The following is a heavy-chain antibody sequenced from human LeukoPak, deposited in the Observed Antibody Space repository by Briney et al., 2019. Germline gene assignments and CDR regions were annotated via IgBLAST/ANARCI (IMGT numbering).Heavy chain of an antibody. CDR3: AREGGEYCSSTSCYPLPLGY. CDR2: IKQDGSEI. V-gene: IGHV3-7*01. Sequence: GGSLRLSCAASGFTFSSYWMSWVRQAPGKGLEWVASIKQDGSEIYYVDSVKGRFTISRDNSKNTLYLQMNSLRAEDTAVYYCAREGGEYCSSTSCYPLPLGYWGQGTLVTVSS. CDR1: GFTFSSYW. J-gene: IGHJ4*02. D-gene: IGHD2-2*01.